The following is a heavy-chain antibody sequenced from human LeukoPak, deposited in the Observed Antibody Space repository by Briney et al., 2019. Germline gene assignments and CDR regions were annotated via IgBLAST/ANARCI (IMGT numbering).Heavy chain of an antibody. CDR1: GFTFDDYA. CDR2: ISWNSGSI. V-gene: IGHV3-9*01. J-gene: IGHJ4*02. Sequence: HTGGSLRLSCAASGFTFDDYAMHWVRHAPGKGLEWVSGISWNSGSIGYADSVKGRFTISRDNAKNSLYLQMNSLRAEDTAVYYCAKDDYGSGRGFFDYWGQGTLVTVSS. D-gene: IGHD3-10*01. CDR3: AKDDYGSGRGFFDY.